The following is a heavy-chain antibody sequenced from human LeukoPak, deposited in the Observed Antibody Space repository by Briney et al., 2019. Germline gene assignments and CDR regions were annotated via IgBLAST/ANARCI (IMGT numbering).Heavy chain of an antibody. V-gene: IGHV3-30*04. CDR3: AKIRRLGELWSPFDY. Sequence: HPGGSLRLSCAASGFTFSSYAMHWVRQAPGKGLEGGAVISYDGSNKYYADSVKGRFTISRDNSKNTLYLQMNSLRAEDTAVYYCAKIRRLGELWSPFDYWGQGTLVTVSS. CDR2: ISYDGSNK. CDR1: GFTFSSYA. D-gene: IGHD3-16*01. J-gene: IGHJ4*02.